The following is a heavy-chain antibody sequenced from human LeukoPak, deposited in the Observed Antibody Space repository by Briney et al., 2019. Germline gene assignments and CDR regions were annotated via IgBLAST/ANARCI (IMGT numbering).Heavy chain of an antibody. J-gene: IGHJ6*03. D-gene: IGHD6-19*01. CDR2: ISWNSGSI. V-gene: IGHV3-9*01. Sequence: GGSLRLSCAASGFTFDDYAMHWVRQAPGKGLEWGSSISWNSGSIGYADSVKGRFTISRDNAKNSLYLQMNSLRAEDTALYYCVGLAVAGTPGYYYYMDVWGKGTTVTVSS. CDR1: GFTFDDYA. CDR3: VGLAVAGTPGYYYYMDV.